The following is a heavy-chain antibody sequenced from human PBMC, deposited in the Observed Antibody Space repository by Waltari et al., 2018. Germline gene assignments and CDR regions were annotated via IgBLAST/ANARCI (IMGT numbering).Heavy chain of an antibody. J-gene: IGHJ6*03. CDR3: ATSVGGTGYYMDV. CDR1: GYTFITYY. V-gene: IGHV1-46*01. CDR2: TNPGGGST. D-gene: IGHD1-26*01. Sequence: QVHLVQSGAEVETPGASVKLSCKASGYTFITYYMHWVRQAPGQGLEWMGITNPGGGSTSYAQKFQGRVTLTRDTSTSTVYMELSSLRSEDTAVYYCATSVGGTGYYMDVWGKGTTVTVSS.